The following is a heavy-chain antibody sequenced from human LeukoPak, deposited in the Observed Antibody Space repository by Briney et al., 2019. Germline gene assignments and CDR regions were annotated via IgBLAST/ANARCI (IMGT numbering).Heavy chain of an antibody. CDR1: GFTFSSYA. CDR3: AKDRSCTNDICHGDFDY. J-gene: IGHJ4*02. Sequence: GGSLRLSCAASGFTFSSYAVSWVRQARGKGLEWVSSISGSGGSTYSADSVKGRFTISRYNSKNTLYLQMNSLRAEDTALYYCAKDRSCTNDICHGDFDYWGQGTLVTVSS. CDR2: ISGSGGST. V-gene: IGHV3-23*01. D-gene: IGHD2-8*01.